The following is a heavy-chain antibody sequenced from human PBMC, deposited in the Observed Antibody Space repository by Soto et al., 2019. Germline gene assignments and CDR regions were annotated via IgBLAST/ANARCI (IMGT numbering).Heavy chain of an antibody. D-gene: IGHD5-12*01. CDR1: GFTFSYYP. CDR2: ISFDGSNK. CDR3: ARVPGDMVAILYTYPLDGREPLSDVDV. V-gene: IGHV3-30*04. J-gene: IGHJ6*02. Sequence: QMQLVESGGGAVQPGRSLRLSCAASGFTFSYYPMHWVRQAPGKGLEWVAVISFDGSNKYYADSVKGRFTISRDNSKNTLYIQMNSLRGEDTAVYYCARVPGDMVAILYTYPLDGREPLSDVDVWGQGTTVTVSS.